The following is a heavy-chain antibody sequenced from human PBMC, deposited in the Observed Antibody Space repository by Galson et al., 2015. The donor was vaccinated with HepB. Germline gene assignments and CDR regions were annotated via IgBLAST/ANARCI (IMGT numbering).Heavy chain of an antibody. V-gene: IGHV3-7*03. CDR3: AIISRTAWPADS. CDR2: IKYDGSEK. J-gene: IGHJ5*01. CDR1: GITFSNYW. D-gene: IGHD2-21*02. Sequence: SLRLSCAASGITFSNYWMTWVRQAPGKGLVWVANIKYDGSEKNYVDSVKGRFTISRDNAKNTLYLQMNSLGVEDTAVYYCAIISRTAWPADSWGHGTLVTVSS.